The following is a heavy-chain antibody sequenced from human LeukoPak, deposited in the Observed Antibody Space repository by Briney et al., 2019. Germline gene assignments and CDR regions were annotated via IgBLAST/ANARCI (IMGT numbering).Heavy chain of an antibody. CDR3: ARDVVAAAGFDY. J-gene: IGHJ4*02. D-gene: IGHD6-13*01. Sequence: PGGSLRHSCAASGFTFSSYSMNWVRQAPGKGLEWASSISGSSLYIYYADSVKGRFTISRDNAKNSLYLQMNSLRAEDTAVYYCARDVVAAAGFDYWGQGTLVTVSS. CDR1: GFTFSSYS. V-gene: IGHV3-21*01. CDR2: ISGSSLYI.